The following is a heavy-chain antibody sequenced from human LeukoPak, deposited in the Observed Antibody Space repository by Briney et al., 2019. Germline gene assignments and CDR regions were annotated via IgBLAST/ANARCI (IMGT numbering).Heavy chain of an antibody. CDR3: ARGGEYYSEGSGYYSDY. J-gene: IGHJ4*02. Sequence: ASVKVSCKASGYTFTNYYMHWVRQAPGQGLEWMGIINPSGGGTSYAQKLQGRLTMTRDTSTSTFYLELSSLRSEDTAVYYCARGGEYYSEGSGYYSDYWGQGALVTVSS. CDR1: GYTFTNYY. V-gene: IGHV1-46*04. CDR2: INPSGGGT. D-gene: IGHD3-22*01.